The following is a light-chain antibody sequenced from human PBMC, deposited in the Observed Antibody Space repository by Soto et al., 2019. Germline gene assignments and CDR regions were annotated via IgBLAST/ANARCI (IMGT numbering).Light chain of an antibody. V-gene: IGKV3-20*01. J-gene: IGKJ1*01. Sequence: EIVLTQSPATLSLSPGERATLSFRASQSVSSYLAWYQQKPGQAPRLLIYGVYTRAPGIPDRFSGSGSGTDFTLTISRLEPEDFAVYYCQQYVTSPEWTFGQGTKVDI. CDR1: QSVSSY. CDR3: QQYVTSPEWT. CDR2: GVY.